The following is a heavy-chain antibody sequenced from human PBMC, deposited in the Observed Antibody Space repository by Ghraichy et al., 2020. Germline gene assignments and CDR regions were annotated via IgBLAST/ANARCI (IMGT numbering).Heavy chain of an antibody. CDR1: GFTFSSYA. J-gene: IGHJ4*02. CDR3: AKERGSGSYGKSYFDY. V-gene: IGHV3-23*01. D-gene: IGHD3-10*01. CDR2: ISGSGGST. Sequence: LSLTCAASGFTFSSYAMSWVRQAPGKGLEWVSAISGSGGSTYYADSVKGRFTISRDNSKNTLYLQMNSLRAEDTAVYYCAKERGSGSYGKSYFDYWGQGTLVTVSS.